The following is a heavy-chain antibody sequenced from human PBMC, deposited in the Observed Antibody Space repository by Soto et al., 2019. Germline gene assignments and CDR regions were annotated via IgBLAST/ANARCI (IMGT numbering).Heavy chain of an antibody. Sequence: GGSLRLSCEASGFTLSSYWMSWIRQAPGKGLEWVANTRQDGGQSYLVDSVQGRFTISRDNAKNSVYLQMNSLRAEDTAVYYCVRDGNTGWHFDSWGQGTLVTVSS. V-gene: IGHV3-7*01. CDR3: VRDGNTGWHFDS. D-gene: IGHD6-19*01. CDR2: TRQDGGQS. CDR1: GFTLSSYW. J-gene: IGHJ4*02.